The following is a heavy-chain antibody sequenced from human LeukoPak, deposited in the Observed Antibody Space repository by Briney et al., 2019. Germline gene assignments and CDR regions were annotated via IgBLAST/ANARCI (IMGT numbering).Heavy chain of an antibody. Sequence: SETLSLTCTVSGGSISSSSYYWGWIRQPPGKGLEWIGYIYYSGSTNYNPSLKSRVTISVDTSKNQFSLKLSSVTAADTAVYYCARETYSYGPPDYWGQGTLVTVSS. CDR3: ARETYSYGPPDY. D-gene: IGHD5-18*01. J-gene: IGHJ4*02. CDR1: GGSISSSSYY. V-gene: IGHV4-61*05. CDR2: IYYSGST.